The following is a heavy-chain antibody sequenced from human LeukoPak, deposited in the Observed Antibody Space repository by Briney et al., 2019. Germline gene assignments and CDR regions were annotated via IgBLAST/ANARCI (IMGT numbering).Heavy chain of an antibody. CDR3: ASKGMGATNAFDI. J-gene: IGHJ3*02. CDR2: IIPILGIA. CDR1: GYTFTSYG. V-gene: IGHV1-69*04. D-gene: IGHD1-26*01. Sequence: GASVKVSCKASGYTFTSYGISWVRQAPGQGLEWMGRIIPILGIANYAQKFQGRVTITADKSTSTAYMELSSLRSEDTAVYYCASKGMGATNAFDIWGQGTMVTVSS.